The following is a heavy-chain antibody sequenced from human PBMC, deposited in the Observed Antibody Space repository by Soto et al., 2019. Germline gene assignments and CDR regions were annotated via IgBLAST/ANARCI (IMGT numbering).Heavy chain of an antibody. V-gene: IGHV1-18*01. CDR2: ISTYNGNT. CDR3: ARGYYDSSGPFNY. J-gene: IGHJ4*02. D-gene: IGHD3-22*01. Sequence: QVQLVQSGAEVTKPGASVTVSCKASGYPLTSHGISWVRQAPGHGLEWMEWISTYNGNTRYAQKFQERVNMTADTAPNTAHMELRSLRSDDTAMYYCARGYYDSSGPFNYWGQGNLVIVAS. CDR1: GYPLTSHG.